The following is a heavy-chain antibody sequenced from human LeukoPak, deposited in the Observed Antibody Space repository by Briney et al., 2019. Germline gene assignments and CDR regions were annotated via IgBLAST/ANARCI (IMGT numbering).Heavy chain of an antibody. Sequence: XDDYAMXXVRQAPGKGLXXXXLISGDGGSTYYADSVKGRFTISRDKSKNSLYVQMNSLRTEDTALYYCAKDRMVYYYYYMDVWGKGTTVTVSS. CDR1: XDDYA. CDR3: AKDRMVYYYYYMDV. D-gene: IGHD3-10*01. CDR2: ISGDGGST. J-gene: IGHJ6*03. V-gene: IGHV3-43*02.